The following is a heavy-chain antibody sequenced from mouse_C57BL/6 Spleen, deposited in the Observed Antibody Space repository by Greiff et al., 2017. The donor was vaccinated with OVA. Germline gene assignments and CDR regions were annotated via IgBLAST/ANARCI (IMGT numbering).Heavy chain of an antibody. Sequence: VNVVESGPGLVAPSQSLSITCTVSGFSLTSYGVDWVRQPPGKGLEWLGVIWGGGSTNYNSALMSRLSISKDNSKSQVFLKMNSLQTDDTAMYYCAKHNDYGKERNYAMDYWGQGTSVTVSS. CDR3: AKHNDYGKERNYAMDY. CDR1: GFSLTSYG. J-gene: IGHJ4*01. CDR2: IWGGGST. V-gene: IGHV2-9*01. D-gene: IGHD2-1*01.